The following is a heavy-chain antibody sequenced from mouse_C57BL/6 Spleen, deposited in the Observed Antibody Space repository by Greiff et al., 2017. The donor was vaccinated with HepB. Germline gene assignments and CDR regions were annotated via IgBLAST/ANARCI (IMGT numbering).Heavy chain of an antibody. J-gene: IGHJ1*03. D-gene: IGHD1-1*01. V-gene: IGHV1-80*01. Sequence: QVQLQQSGAELVKPGASVKISCKASGYAFSSYWMNWVKQRPGKGLEWIGQIYPGDGDTNYNGKFKGKATLTADKSSSTSYMQRSSLTSEDSAVYVCARRITTVVGYGYFDVWGTGTTVTVSS. CDR3: ARRITTVVGYGYFDV. CDR2: IYPGDGDT. CDR1: GYAFSSYW.